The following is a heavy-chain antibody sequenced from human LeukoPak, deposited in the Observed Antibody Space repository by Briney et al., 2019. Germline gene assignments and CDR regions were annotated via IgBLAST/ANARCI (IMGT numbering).Heavy chain of an antibody. Sequence: GASVKVSCKASGYTFTGYYMHWVRQAPGQGLEWMGCVNPNSGGTNYAQKFQGRGTMTRDTSISTAYMELSRLRSDDTAVYYCARAWIQLWRGWFDPWGQGALVTVSS. J-gene: IGHJ5*02. CDR1: GYTFTGYY. CDR3: ARAWIQLWRGWFDP. D-gene: IGHD5-18*01. V-gene: IGHV1-2*02. CDR2: VNPNSGGT.